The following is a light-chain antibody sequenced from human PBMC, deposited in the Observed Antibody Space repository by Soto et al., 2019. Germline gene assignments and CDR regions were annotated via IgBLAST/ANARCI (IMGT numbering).Light chain of an antibody. V-gene: IGKV3-20*01. CDR3: QQYGSSPRT. J-gene: IGKJ1*01. CDR2: DAS. CDR1: QSLSSSQ. Sequence: TQSPSYLSASVGDRVTITCRASQSLSSSQLAWYQQKPGQAPRLLVHDASSRATGISGRFTGSGSGTDFTLTITTLEPEDFAVYYCQQYGSSPRTFGLGTKVDIK.